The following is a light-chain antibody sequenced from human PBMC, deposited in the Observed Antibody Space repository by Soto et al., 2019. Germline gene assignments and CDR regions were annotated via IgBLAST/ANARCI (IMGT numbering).Light chain of an antibody. Sequence: ETVMTQSPATLSVSPGERATLSCRASQSARISLGWYQQKPGQAPRLLIYDVSTRATGVPARFSGSGSGTEFTLTISSPQSEDFAVYYCQQYNIWPPTFGQGTRLEIK. CDR2: DVS. CDR3: QQYNIWPPT. CDR1: QSARIS. V-gene: IGKV3-15*01. J-gene: IGKJ5*01.